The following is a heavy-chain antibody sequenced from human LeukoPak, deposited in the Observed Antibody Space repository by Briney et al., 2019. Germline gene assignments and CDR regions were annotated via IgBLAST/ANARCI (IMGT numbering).Heavy chain of an antibody. V-gene: IGHV1-69*05. Sequence: ASVKVSCKASGGTFSSYAISWVRQAPRQGLEWMGGIIPIFGTANYAQKFQGRVTITTDESTSTAYMELSSLRSEDTAVYYCAKDRLEWLLSSDYWGQGTLVTVSS. CDR3: AKDRLEWLLSSDY. CDR2: IIPIFGTA. J-gene: IGHJ4*02. D-gene: IGHD3-3*01. CDR1: GGTFSSYA.